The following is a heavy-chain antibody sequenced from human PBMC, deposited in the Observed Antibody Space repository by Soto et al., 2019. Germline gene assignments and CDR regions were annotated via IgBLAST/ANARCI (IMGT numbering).Heavy chain of an antibody. Sequence: QVQLVQSGAEVKKPGASVKVSCKASGYTFTNYYVQWVRQAPGQGLEWMGVIHPDGGHTTYSQTFQERVTMTRDTFTSTIYLELSSLRSEETAVYYCARGDNDYWGQGTLVTVSS. CDR2: IHPDGGHT. CDR3: ARGDNDY. V-gene: IGHV1-46*01. CDR1: GYTFTNYY. J-gene: IGHJ4*02.